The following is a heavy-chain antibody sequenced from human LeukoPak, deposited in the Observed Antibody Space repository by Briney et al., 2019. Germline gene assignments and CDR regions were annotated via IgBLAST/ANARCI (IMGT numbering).Heavy chain of an antibody. D-gene: IGHD2-15*01. CDR3: ARAEQVVVAAIDY. J-gene: IGHJ4*02. V-gene: IGHV4-30-4*08. CDR2: INHSGST. Sequence: SQTLSLTCTVSGGSVSSGDYYWSWIRQPPGKGLEWIGEINHSGSTNYNPSLKSRVTISVDTSKNQFSLKLSSVTAADTAVYYCARAEQVVVAAIDYWGQGTLVTVSS. CDR1: GGSVSSGDYY.